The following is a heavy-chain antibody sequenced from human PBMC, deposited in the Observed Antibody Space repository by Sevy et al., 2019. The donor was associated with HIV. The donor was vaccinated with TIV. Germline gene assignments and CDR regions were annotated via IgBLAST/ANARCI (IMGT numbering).Heavy chain of an antibody. D-gene: IGHD4-17*01. J-gene: IGHJ6*02. CDR2: IKSKTNGGTT. V-gene: IGHV3-15*01. CDR3: TCPYGDYVRYYYYGMDV. Sequence: GGSLRLSCAASGFTFSNAWMSWVRQAPGKGLEWVGRIKSKTNGGTTDYAAPVKGRFTISRDDSKNTLYLQMNSLKTEDTAVYSCTCPYGDYVRYYYYGMDVWGQGTTVTVSS. CDR1: GFTFSNAW.